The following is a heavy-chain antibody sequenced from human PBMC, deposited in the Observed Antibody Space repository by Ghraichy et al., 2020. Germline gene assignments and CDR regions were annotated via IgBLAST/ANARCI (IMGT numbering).Heavy chain of an antibody. CDR3: ARVPGYDFWSGYYTDYGMDV. V-gene: IGHV1-18*04. CDR1: GYTFTSYG. J-gene: IGHJ6*02. CDR2: ISAYNGNT. Sequence: VKVSCKASGYTFTSYGISWVRQAPGQGLEWMGWISAYNGNTNYAQKLQGRVTMTTDTSTSTAYMELRSLRSDDTAVYYCARVPGYDFWSGYYTDYGMDVWGQGTTVTVSS. D-gene: IGHD3-3*01.